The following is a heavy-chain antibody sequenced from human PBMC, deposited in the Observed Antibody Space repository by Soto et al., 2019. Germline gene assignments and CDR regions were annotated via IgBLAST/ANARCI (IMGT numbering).Heavy chain of an antibody. CDR2: IYYNGST. D-gene: IGHD2-21*01. CDR1: GGSISSYY. CDR3: ARFGVVGFDP. V-gene: IGHV4-59*08. J-gene: IGHJ5*02. Sequence: PSETLSLTCTVSGGSISSYYWSWIRQPPGKGLEWIGYIYYNGSTNYNPSLKSRVTISVDTSKNQFSLKLSSVTAADTAVYYCARFGVVGFDPWGQGTLVTVSS.